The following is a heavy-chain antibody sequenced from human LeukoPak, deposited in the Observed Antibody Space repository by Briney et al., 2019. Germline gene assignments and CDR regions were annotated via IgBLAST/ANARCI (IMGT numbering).Heavy chain of an antibody. CDR1: GGSINSNNYY. V-gene: IGHV4-39*02. CDR2: IYYSGSA. CDR3: AREPRWAGDLGGFDS. Sequence: SETLSLTCTVSGGSINSNNYYWGWIRQPPGKGLEWIGSIYYSGSAYYNPSLKSRLTISVDTSKNQFSLKLSSVTAADTAVYYCAREPRWAGDLGGFDSWGQGPLVTVSS. J-gene: IGHJ4*02. D-gene: IGHD3-16*01.